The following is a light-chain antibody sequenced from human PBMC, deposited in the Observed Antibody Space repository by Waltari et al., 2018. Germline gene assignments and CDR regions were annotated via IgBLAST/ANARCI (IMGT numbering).Light chain of an antibody. V-gene: IGKV3D-11*01. Sequence: DIVLTQSPATLSLSPGERDTLSCRASQGVSSYLAWYQQKPGQAPRLLIYDASNRATGIPARFSGSGPGTDFTLTITSLQSEDSAVYFCQQYNNWPLTFGGGTKVEIK. CDR3: QQYNNWPLT. CDR1: QGVSSY. CDR2: DAS. J-gene: IGKJ4*01.